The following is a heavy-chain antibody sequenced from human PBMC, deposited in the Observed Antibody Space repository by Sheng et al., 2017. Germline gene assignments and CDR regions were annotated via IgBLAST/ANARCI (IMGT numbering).Heavy chain of an antibody. CDR1: GGTFSTYA. D-gene: IGHD3-10*01. Sequence: QVQLVQSGAEVKKPGSSVKVSCKASGGTFSTYAISWVRQAPGQGLEWMGGIIPIFGTTNYAQNFQGRVTITADESTSTAYMELSGLRSDDTAVYYCASYHGSGAPSRYYFDYWGQETLVTVSS. CDR3: ASYHGSGAPSRYYFDY. CDR2: IIPIFGTT. V-gene: IGHV1-69*13. J-gene: IGHJ4*02.